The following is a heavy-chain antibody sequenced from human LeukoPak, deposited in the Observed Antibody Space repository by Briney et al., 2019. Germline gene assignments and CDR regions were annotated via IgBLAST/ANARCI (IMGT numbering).Heavy chain of an antibody. D-gene: IGHD2-8*01. Sequence: GGSLRLSCAASGFSFSSHAMSWVRQAPGKGLQWVSTISSGGGTTYYGDSVKGRFTISRDNSKNTLYLQMNSLRADDTAIYYCANRGTKWLPPPTDAFDVWGQGTMVTVSS. CDR1: GFSFSSHA. CDR3: ANRGTKWLPPPTDAFDV. CDR2: ISSGGGTT. V-gene: IGHV3-23*01. J-gene: IGHJ3*01.